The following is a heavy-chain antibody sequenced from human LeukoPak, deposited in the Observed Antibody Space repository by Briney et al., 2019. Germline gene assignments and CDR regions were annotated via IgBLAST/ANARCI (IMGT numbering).Heavy chain of an antibody. V-gene: IGHV3-23*01. CDR3: AKGPTYYYGSGSFDC. Sequence: GGSLRLSCAASGFTFSSYAMTWVRQAPGKGLEWVSSISDSGGRTYYADSVKGRCTISRDKSKNTLYLQMNSLRAEDTAVYYCAKGPTYYYGSGSFDCWGQGTLVTVSS. D-gene: IGHD3-10*01. CDR2: ISDSGGRT. CDR1: GFTFSSYA. J-gene: IGHJ4*02.